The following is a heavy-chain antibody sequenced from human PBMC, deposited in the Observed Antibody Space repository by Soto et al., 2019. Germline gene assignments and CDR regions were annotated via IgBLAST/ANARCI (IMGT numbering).Heavy chain of an antibody. CDR3: AISQLIRRYFYWLLAAPDYYYYGMDV. CDR1: GDSITSGVHY. J-gene: IGHJ6*02. Sequence: SETLSLTCTVSGDSITSGVHYWSWIRQLPGKGLEWIGYIFYSGPTYYNPSLKSRVTISVDTSKNQFSLSLSSVTAADTAVYYCAISQLIRRYFYWLLAAPDYYYYGMDVWGQGTRVTVSS. CDR2: IFYSGPT. V-gene: IGHV4-61*08. D-gene: IGHD3-9*01.